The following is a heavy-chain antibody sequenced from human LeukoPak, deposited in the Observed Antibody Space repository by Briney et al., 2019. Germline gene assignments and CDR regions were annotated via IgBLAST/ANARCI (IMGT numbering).Heavy chain of an antibody. J-gene: IGHJ4*02. V-gene: IGHV4-4*07. CDR3: ARMGDSYGLSPHHIYYFDY. Sequence: KSSETLSLTCTVSGGSISSYYWSWIRQPAGKGLEWIGRIYTSGSTNYNPSLKSRVTMSVDTSKNQFSLKLSSVTAADTAVYYCARMGDSYGLSPHHIYYFDYWGQGTLVTVSS. CDR1: GGSISSYY. CDR2: IYTSGST. D-gene: IGHD5-18*01.